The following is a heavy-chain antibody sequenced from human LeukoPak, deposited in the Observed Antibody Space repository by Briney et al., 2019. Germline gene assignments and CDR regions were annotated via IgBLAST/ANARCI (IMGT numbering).Heavy chain of an antibody. J-gene: IGHJ4*02. D-gene: IGHD2-15*01. V-gene: IGHV4-61*02. Sequence: PSETLSLTCTVSGGSISSGSYYWSWIRQPAGKGLEWIGRIYTSGSTNYNPSLKSRVTISADTSKNQFSLKLSSVTAADTAVYYCARDQGCGGSCYELGYWGQGTLVTVSS. CDR1: GGSISSGSYY. CDR2: IYTSGST. CDR3: ARDQGCGGSCYELGY.